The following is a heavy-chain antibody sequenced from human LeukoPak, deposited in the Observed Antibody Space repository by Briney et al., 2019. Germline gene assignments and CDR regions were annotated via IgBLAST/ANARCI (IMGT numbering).Heavy chain of an antibody. CDR1: GVSISSRTHY. CDR2: INYSGDT. D-gene: IGHD1-1*01. V-gene: IGHV4-39*01. CDR3: ARYQGGTLFDI. J-gene: IGHJ3*02. Sequence: SETLSLTCSVSGVSISSRTHYWGWIRQPPGKGLEWIGSINYSGDTSYNPSLKSRLAISRDTTKNQFSLKVTSVTAADTAVYYCARYQGGTLFDIWGQGT.